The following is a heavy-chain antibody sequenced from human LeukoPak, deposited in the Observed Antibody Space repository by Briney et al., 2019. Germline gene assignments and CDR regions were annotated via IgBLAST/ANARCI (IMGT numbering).Heavy chain of an antibody. CDR2: LSGSGDST. CDR3: ARLIAYCGGDCYDYFDY. D-gene: IGHD2-21*02. J-gene: IGHJ4*02. Sequence: GGSLRLSCAASRFTFSSYAMSWVRQAPGKGLEWVSALSGSGDSTYYADSVKGRFTISRDNSKNTLYLQMNSLRAEDTAVYYCARLIAYCGGDCYDYFDYWGQGTLVTVSS. V-gene: IGHV3-23*01. CDR1: RFTFSSYA.